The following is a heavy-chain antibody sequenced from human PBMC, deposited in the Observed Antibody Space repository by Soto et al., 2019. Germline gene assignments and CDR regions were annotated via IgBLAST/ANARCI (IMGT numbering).Heavy chain of an antibody. CDR2: IYYSGST. D-gene: IGHD4-17*01. CDR3: ARHVSNGDYAGYYYGMDV. CDR1: GGSISSSSYY. J-gene: IGHJ6*02. V-gene: IGHV4-39*01. Sequence: SETLSLTCTVSGGSISSSSYYWGWIRQPPGKGLEWIGSIYYSGSTYYNPSLKSRVTISVDTSKNQFSLKLSSVTAADTAVYYCARHVSNGDYAGYYYGMDVWGQGTTVTVSS.